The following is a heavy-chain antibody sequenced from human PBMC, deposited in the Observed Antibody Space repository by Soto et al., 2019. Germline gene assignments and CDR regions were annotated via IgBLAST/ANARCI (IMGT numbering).Heavy chain of an antibody. D-gene: IGHD4-4*01. CDR3: ARGDFYSGDL. CDR1: GFTFRSYW. V-gene: IGHV3-7*05. Sequence: EVQLVESGGGLVQPGGSLRLSCVASGFTFRSYWMSWVRQAPGKGLEWVANINEDESEKNYVDSVKGRFTISSDNAKNSLYLQMNSLRAEDTAMYFCARGDFYSGDLWGQGTLVTVSP. J-gene: IGHJ5*02. CDR2: INEDESEK.